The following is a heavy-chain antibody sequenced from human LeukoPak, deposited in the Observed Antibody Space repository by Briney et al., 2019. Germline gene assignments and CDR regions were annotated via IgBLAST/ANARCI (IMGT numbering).Heavy chain of an antibody. D-gene: IGHD3-9*01. CDR2: IRVIGNTI. Sequence: PGGSLRLSCAASGFNFENYPMNWVRQAPGKGLEWVSHIRVIGNTIYDADSVKGRFTISRDNAKNSLYLQMNSLRAEDTAVYYCAKGDYDILTGTSVLIYWGQGTLVTVSS. CDR1: GFNFENYP. CDR3: AKGDYDILTGTSVLIY. V-gene: IGHV3-48*01. J-gene: IGHJ4*02.